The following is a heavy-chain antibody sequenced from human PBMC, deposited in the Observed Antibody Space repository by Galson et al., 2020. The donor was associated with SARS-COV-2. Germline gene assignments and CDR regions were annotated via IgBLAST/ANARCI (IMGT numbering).Heavy chain of an antibody. CDR2: INAYNANT. CDR3: AREVDRVFYY. J-gene: IGHJ4*02. CDR1: GYSFTNSG. Sequence: ASVKVSCKASGYSFTNSGIIWVRQAPGQGLEWMAWINAYNANTNYAQKVRGRVTLTTDTSTGTAYMELRSLRSDDTAFYYCAREVDRVFYYWGQGTLVTVSS. V-gene: IGHV1-18*01. D-gene: IGHD3-10*01.